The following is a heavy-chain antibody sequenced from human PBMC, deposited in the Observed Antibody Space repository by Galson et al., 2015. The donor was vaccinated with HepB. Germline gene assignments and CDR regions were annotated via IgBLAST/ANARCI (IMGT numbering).Heavy chain of an antibody. V-gene: IGHV1-3*01. CDR2: INAGNGDT. Sequence: SVKVSCKASGYTFSNYAMHWVRQAPGQRLEWMGWINAGNGDTKYSQKFQGRVTITGDTSASTAYMELSSLRSEDTAVYYCANGKYSSGWYYFDYWGQGTLVTVSS. CDR1: GYTFSNYA. D-gene: IGHD6-19*01. J-gene: IGHJ4*02. CDR3: ANGKYSSGWYYFDY.